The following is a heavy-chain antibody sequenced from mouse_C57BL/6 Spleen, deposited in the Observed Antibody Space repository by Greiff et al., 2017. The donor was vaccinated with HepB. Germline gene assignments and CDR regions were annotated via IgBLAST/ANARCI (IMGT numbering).Heavy chain of an antibody. Sequence: EVKVVESGGGLVKPGGSLKLSCAASGFTFSDYGMHWVRQAPEKGLEWVAYISSGSSTIYYADTVKGRFTISRDNAKNTLFLQMTSLRSEDTAMYYCARPPYGSHWYFDVWGTGTTVTVSS. CDR1: GFTFSDYG. D-gene: IGHD1-1*01. V-gene: IGHV5-17*01. CDR3: ARPPYGSHWYFDV. J-gene: IGHJ1*03. CDR2: ISSGSSTI.